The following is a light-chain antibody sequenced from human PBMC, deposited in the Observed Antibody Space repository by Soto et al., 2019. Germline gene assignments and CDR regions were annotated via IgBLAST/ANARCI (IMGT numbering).Light chain of an antibody. CDR1: QSVSSN. Sequence: EIVMTQSPVTLSVSPGERVTLSCRASQSVSSNLAWYQQKPGQAPSLLIYGALTRATGIPARFSGTGSGTEFTLTISSLQSEDFALYYCQQYNDLPLTFGQGTKVDIK. V-gene: IGKV3-15*01. CDR3: QQYNDLPLT. J-gene: IGKJ1*01. CDR2: GAL.